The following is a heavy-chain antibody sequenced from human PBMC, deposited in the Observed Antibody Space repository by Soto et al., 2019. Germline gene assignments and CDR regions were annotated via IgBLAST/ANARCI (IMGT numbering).Heavy chain of an antibody. Sequence: GSLRLSCAASGXTFGSYAMSWVRQAPGKGLELVSAISGSGGSTYYADSVKGRFTISRDNSKNTLYLQMNSLRAEDTAVYYFENTYYDSSGYYNHDAFDIWGQGTMAPVSS. J-gene: IGHJ3*02. CDR2: ISGSGGST. CDR1: GXTFGSYA. CDR3: ENTYYDSSGYYNHDAFDI. V-gene: IGHV3-23*01. D-gene: IGHD3-22*01.